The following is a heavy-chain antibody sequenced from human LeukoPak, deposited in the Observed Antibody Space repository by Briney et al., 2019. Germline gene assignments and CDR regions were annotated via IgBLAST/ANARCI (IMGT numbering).Heavy chain of an antibody. V-gene: IGHV5-51*01. J-gene: IGHJ6*02. Sequence: GESLKISCKGSGYSFSSYWIGWVRQMPGKGLEWMGIIYPGDSDTRYSPSFQGQVTISADKSISTAYLRWSSLKASDTAMYYCARHKTMSRMDVWGQGTTVTVSS. D-gene: IGHD3-10*02. CDR1: GYSFSSYW. CDR2: IYPGDSDT. CDR3: ARHKTMSRMDV.